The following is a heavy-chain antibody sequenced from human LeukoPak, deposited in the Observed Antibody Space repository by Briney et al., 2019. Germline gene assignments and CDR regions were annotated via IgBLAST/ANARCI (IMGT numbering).Heavy chain of an antibody. CDR3: SRESYDILTGYWGFDY. CDR2: INPSGGST. J-gene: IGHJ4*02. V-gene: IGHV1-46*01. D-gene: IGHD3-9*01. Sequence: ASVKVSFTASGYTFTSYYIHWVRQAPGQGLEWMGIINPSGGSTSYAQKFQGRVTITRDTSTSTVYMELSSLRSEDTAVYYCSRESYDILTGYWGFDYWGQGTLVTVSS. CDR1: GYTFTSYY.